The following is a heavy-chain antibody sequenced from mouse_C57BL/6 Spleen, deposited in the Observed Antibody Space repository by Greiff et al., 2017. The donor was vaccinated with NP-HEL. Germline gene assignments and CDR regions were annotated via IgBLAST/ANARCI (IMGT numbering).Heavy chain of an antibody. D-gene: IGHD1-1*01. J-gene: IGHJ2*01. CDR2: ISYSGST. V-gene: IGHV3-1*01. CDR1: GYSITSGYD. Sequence: EVKLQESGPGMVKPSQSLSLTCTVPGYSITSGYDWHWIRHFPGNKLEWMGYISYSGSTTYNPSLKSRISITHDTSKNHFFLKLNSVTTEDTATYYCARGGLLLSFDYWGQGTTLAVSS. CDR3: ARGGLLLSFDY.